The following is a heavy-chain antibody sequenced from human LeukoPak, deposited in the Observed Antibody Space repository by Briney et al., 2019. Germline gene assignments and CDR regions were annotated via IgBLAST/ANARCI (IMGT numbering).Heavy chain of an antibody. CDR1: GFTFSSYG. D-gene: IGHD5-18*01. V-gene: IGHV3-33*01. J-gene: IGHJ4*02. Sequence: GRSLRLSCAASGFTFSSYGMHWVRQAPGKGLEWVAVIWYDGSNKYYADSVKGRFTISRDNSKNTLYLQMNSLRAEDTAVYYCARGGVYSYGLGRPHHDYWGQGTLVTVSS. CDR3: ARGGVYSYGLGRPHHDY. CDR2: IWYDGSNK.